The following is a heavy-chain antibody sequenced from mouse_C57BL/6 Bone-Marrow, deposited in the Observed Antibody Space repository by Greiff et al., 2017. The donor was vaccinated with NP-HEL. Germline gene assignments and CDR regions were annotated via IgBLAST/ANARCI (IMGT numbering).Heavy chain of an antibody. D-gene: IGHD4-1*01. CDR1: GYAFTNYL. CDR3: ARSPWDVWFAY. Sequence: QVQLQQSGAELVRPGTSVKVSCKASGYAFTNYLIERVKQRPGQGLEWIGVFIPGSGGTNYNEKFKGKATLTADKSSSTAYMQLSSLTSEDSAVCFSARSPWDVWFAYWGQGTLVTVSA. J-gene: IGHJ3*01. V-gene: IGHV1-54*01. CDR2: FIPGSGGT.